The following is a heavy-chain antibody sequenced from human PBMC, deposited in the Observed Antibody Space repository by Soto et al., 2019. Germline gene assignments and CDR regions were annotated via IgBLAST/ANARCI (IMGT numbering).Heavy chain of an antibody. Sequence: HITLKESGPTLVKPTQTLTLTCIFSGFSFSADGVGVGWIRQPPGKTLEWLALIYWDDDTRYRPSLKSRLTLTKDSSKNQVVLTMPNMDPLDTATYYCAHAFGGTSWPNDAFDVWGQGTVVTVSS. V-gene: IGHV2-5*02. CDR3: AHAFGGTSWPNDAFDV. CDR1: GFSFSADGVG. CDR2: IYWDDDT. D-gene: IGHD3-16*01. J-gene: IGHJ3*01.